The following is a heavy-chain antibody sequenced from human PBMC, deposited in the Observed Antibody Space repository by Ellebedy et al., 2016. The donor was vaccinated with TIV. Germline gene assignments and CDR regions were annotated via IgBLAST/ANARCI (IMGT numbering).Heavy chain of an antibody. CDR2: ISWNSGTI. V-gene: IGHV3-9*01. Sequence: SLKISCAASGFTFDDFAMHWVRQAPGKGLEWVAGISWNSGTIGHADSVKGRFTISRDNSKDTLYLQMNSLTAEDTALYYCARAWGAFDIWGQGTMVTVSS. CDR1: GFTFDDFA. CDR3: ARAWGAFDI. D-gene: IGHD7-27*01. J-gene: IGHJ3*02.